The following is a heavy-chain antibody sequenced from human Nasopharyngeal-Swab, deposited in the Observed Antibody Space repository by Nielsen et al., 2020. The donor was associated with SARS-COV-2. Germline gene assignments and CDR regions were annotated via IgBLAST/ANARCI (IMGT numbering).Heavy chain of an antibody. V-gene: IGHV3-7*01. CDR3: ARDSLVVVTEIYYHRMDG. Sequence: GGSLRLSCAASGFTFSSYWMSWVRQAPGKGLEWVANIKQDGSEKYYVDSVKGRFTISRDNAKNSLYLQMNSLRAEDTAVYYCARDSLVVVTEIYYHRMDGWGQGTTVTVSS. CDR1: GFTFSSYW. J-gene: IGHJ6*02. D-gene: IGHD2-21*02. CDR2: IKQDGSEK.